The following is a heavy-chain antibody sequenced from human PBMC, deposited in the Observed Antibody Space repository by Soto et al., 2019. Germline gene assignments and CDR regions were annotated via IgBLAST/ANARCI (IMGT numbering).Heavy chain of an antibody. V-gene: IGHV3-53*04. CDR3: ARENRPAAGTDYYYRMDV. CDR1: GFTVSSNY. D-gene: IGHD6-13*01. J-gene: IGHJ6*02. CDR2: IYSGGST. Sequence: EVQLVESGGGLVQPGGSLRLSCAASGFTVSSNYMSWVRQAPGKGLEWVAVIYSGGSTYYADSVKGRFTISRHNSKNTLYPQMNSRRAEDTSVDDCARENRPAAGTDYYYRMDVCGQGTTVTVSS.